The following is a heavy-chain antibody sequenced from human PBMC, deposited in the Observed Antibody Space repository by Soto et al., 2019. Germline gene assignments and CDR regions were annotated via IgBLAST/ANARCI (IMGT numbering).Heavy chain of an antibody. CDR2: ILPMLDIT. J-gene: IGHJ3*02. CDR3: TLGSWSAETFEI. D-gene: IGHD6-13*01. V-gene: IGHV1-69*02. CDR1: GGTFSTYT. Sequence: QVQLVQSGAEVKKPGSSVKVSYKASGGTFSTYTIIWVRQAPGQGLEWMGRILPMLDITNSAQRFQGRVTITADKSTSTAYLELSSLRSEDTAVYYCTLGSWSAETFEIWGRGTMVTVSS.